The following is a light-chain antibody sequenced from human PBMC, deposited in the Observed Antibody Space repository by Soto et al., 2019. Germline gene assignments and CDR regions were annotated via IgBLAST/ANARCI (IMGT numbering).Light chain of an antibody. V-gene: IGKV3-20*01. CDR1: QSVSSSY. Sequence: EIVLTQSPGTLSLSPGERATLSCRASQSVSSSYLAWYQQKPGLAPRLLIYGTPSRATGIPDRFSGCGSGTDFTLTISRLEPEDFALYYCQQYGGSPQTFGPGTKVDIK. CDR2: GTP. J-gene: IGKJ1*01. CDR3: QQYGGSPQT.